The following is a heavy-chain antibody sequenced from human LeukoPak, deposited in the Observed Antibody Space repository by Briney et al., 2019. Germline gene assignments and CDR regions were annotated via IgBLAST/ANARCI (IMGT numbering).Heavy chain of an antibody. CDR3: ARDSGDSYGSPFDY. CDR1: GFTFSSNS. Sequence: GGSLRLSCAASGFTFSSNSMHWVRRAPGKGLEWVAVIWYDGSNKYYADSVKGRFTISRDNSKNTLYLQMNSLRAEDTAVYYCARDSGDSYGSPFDYWGQGTLVTVSS. D-gene: IGHD5-18*01. CDR2: IWYDGSNK. V-gene: IGHV3-33*01. J-gene: IGHJ4*02.